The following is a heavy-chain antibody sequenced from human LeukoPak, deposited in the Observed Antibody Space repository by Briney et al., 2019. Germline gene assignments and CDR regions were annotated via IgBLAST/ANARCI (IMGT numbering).Heavy chain of an antibody. CDR1: GFTFSTYA. Sequence: GGSLRLSCAASGFTFSTYAIHWVRQAPGKGLEWLAVISYDGNNKYYADSVKGRFTISRDNSKNTLYLQMNSLRADDTAVYYCATFGGGGSGWYGGDYWGQGTLVTVSS. D-gene: IGHD6-19*01. J-gene: IGHJ4*02. V-gene: IGHV3-30-3*01. CDR3: ATFGGGGSGWYGGDY. CDR2: ISYDGNNK.